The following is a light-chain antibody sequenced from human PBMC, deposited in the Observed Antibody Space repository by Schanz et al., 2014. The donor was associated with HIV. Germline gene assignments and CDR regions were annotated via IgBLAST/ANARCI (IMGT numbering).Light chain of an antibody. J-gene: IGLJ3*02. CDR1: SSDIGNYNL. Sequence: QSALTQPASVSGSPGQSITISCTGTSSDIGNYNLVSWFQHHPGKAPKLMIYDVNNRPSGVSNRFSGSKSGNTASLTISXXXXEDEADYYCSSYTXXXXWVFGGGTKLTVL. CDR3: SSYTXXXXWV. V-gene: IGLV2-14*02. CDR2: DVN.